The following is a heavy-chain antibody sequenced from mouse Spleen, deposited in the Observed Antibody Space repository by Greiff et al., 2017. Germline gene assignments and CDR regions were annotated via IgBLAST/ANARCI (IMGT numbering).Heavy chain of an antibody. V-gene: IGHV1-39*01. CDR3: ARSPSTPWFAY. J-gene: IGHJ3*01. CDR2: INPNYGTT. D-gene: IGHD2-1*01. CDR1: GYSFTDYN. Sequence: EVQLVESGPELVKPGASVKISCKASGYSFTDYNMNWVKQSNGKSLEWIGVINPNYGTTSYNQKFKGKATLTVDTSSSTAYMQLSSLTSEDSAVYYGARSPSTPWFAYWGQGTLVTVSA.